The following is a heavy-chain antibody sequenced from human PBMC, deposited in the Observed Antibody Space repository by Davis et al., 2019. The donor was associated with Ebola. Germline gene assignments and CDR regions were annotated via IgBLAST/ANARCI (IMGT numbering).Heavy chain of an antibody. CDR2: ISGSGGST. Sequence: GESLKISCAASGFTFSSYAMSWVRQAPGKGLEWVSAISGSGGSTYYADSVKGRFTISRDNSKNTLYLQMNSLRVEDTAVYYCAKAQFDSSSSVRYYYYGMDVWGQGTTVTVSS. D-gene: IGHD6-6*01. J-gene: IGHJ6*02. CDR1: GFTFSSYA. V-gene: IGHV3-23*01. CDR3: AKAQFDSSSSVRYYYYGMDV.